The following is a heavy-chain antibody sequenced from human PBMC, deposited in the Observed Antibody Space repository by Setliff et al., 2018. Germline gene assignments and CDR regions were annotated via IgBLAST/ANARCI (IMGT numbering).Heavy chain of an antibody. D-gene: IGHD3-22*01. CDR1: GASINSGHY. CDR3: AKEGYYDHFGYYHYYFDF. Sequence: PSETLSLTCAVSGASINSGHYWSWIRQPPGKGLEWIGYISDSGYTNYNPALKSRVTMSVDTSKNEVSLKLSSVTAADTAVYYCAKEGYYDHFGYYHYYFDFWGQGTLVTVSS. J-gene: IGHJ4*02. CDR2: ISDSGYT. V-gene: IGHV4-59*11.